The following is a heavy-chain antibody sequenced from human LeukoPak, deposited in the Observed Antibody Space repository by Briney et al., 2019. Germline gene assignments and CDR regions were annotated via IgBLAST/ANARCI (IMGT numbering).Heavy chain of an antibody. J-gene: IGHJ4*02. Sequence: GGSLRLSCAASGFNFSAYWMSWVRQAPGKGLEWVGNIKEDGSEKHYVDSVRGRFTISRDNAKNSLYLQMNSLRAEDTAVYYCGSGSTWLPRGQGTLVTVSS. CDR3: GSGSTWLP. CDR2: IKEDGSEK. V-gene: IGHV3-7*01. CDR1: GFNFSAYW. D-gene: IGHD2-2*01.